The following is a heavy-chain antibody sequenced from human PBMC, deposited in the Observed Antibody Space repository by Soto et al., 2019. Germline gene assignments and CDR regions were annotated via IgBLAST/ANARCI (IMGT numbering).Heavy chain of an antibody. CDR1: GGSISSGGYY. V-gene: IGHV4-31*03. CDR3: ARDSEMATMLYY. D-gene: IGHD3-10*01. CDR2: IYYSGST. Sequence: LSLTCTVSGGSISSGGYYWSWIRQHPGKGLEWIGYIYYSGSTYYNPSLKSRVTISVDTSKNQFSLKLSSVTAADTAVYYCARDSEMATMLYYRGQGTVVTVSS. J-gene: IGHJ4*02.